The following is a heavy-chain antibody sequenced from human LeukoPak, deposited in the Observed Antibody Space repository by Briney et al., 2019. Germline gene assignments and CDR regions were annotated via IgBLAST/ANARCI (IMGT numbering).Heavy chain of an antibody. Sequence: ASVKVSCKASGYTFNVYYLHWVRQAPGQGLEWMGWINPNSGVTKIAQQFQGRVTMTWDTSVSTAYMELSRLTSDDTAMYYCARFGVVTNDAFDIWGQGTMVTISS. D-gene: IGHD3-3*01. J-gene: IGHJ3*02. CDR2: INPNSGVT. CDR3: ARFGVVTNDAFDI. CDR1: GYTFNVYY. V-gene: IGHV1-2*02.